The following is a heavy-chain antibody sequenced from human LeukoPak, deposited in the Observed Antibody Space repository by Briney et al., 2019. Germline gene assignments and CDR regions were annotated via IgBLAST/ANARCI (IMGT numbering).Heavy chain of an antibody. CDR1: GGTFSSYA. V-gene: IGHV1-69*13. Sequence: SVKVSCKASGGTFSSYAISWVRQAPGQGLEWMGGIIPIFGTANYAQKFQGRVTITADESTSTAYMELSSLRSEDTAVYYCARDRYGYDFWSGYGMDVWGQGTTVTVSS. J-gene: IGHJ6*02. CDR3: ARDRYGYDFWSGYGMDV. CDR2: IIPIFGTA. D-gene: IGHD3-3*01.